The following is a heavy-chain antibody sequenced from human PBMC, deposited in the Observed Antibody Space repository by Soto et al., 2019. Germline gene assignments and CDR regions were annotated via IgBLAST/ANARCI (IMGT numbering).Heavy chain of an antibody. CDR2: IYYSGST. Sequence: TSETLSLTCTVSGASISGFYWSWIRQPPGKGLEWIGSIYYSGSTTYNPSLKSRVTISVDTSKNQFSLKLTSVTAADTAVYFCARIYCSSIRCSSHFDYWGQGTLVTVSS. J-gene: IGHJ4*02. CDR1: GASISGFY. CDR3: ARIYCSSIRCSSHFDY. V-gene: IGHV4-59*08. D-gene: IGHD2-2*01.